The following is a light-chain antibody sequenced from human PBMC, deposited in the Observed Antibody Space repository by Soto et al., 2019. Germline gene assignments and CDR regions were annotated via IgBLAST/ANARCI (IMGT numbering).Light chain of an antibody. CDR2: GAS. J-gene: IGKJ4*01. CDR1: QSISSN. Sequence: EIVMTQSPATLSVSPGEGATLSCRASQSISSNLAWYQQKPGQAPKLLIYGASTRATGFPARFSGSGSGTEFTLTISSLQAEDFAVYYCQQYNVWPLTFGGGTKVEIK. V-gene: IGKV3-15*01. CDR3: QQYNVWPLT.